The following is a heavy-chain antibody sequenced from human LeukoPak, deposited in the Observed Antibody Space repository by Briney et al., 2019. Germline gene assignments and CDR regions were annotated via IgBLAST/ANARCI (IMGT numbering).Heavy chain of an antibody. CDR1: GFSFSNAW. CDR3: ARDYPLRYGGTDY. V-gene: IGHV3-7*03. Sequence: GGSLRLSCAASGFSFSNAWMSWVRQAPGKGLEWVANIKQDGSEKYYVDSVKGRFTISRDNAKNSLYLQMNSLRAEDTAVYYCARDYPLRYGGTDYWGQGTLVTVSS. J-gene: IGHJ4*02. CDR2: IKQDGSEK. D-gene: IGHD4-23*01.